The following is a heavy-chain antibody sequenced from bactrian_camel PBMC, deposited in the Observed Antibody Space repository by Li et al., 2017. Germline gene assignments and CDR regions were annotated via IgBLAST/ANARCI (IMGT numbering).Heavy chain of an antibody. Sequence: DVQLVESGGGLVQPGGSLRLSCAASGFTFSSYAMSWVRQAPGKGLEWVSAINSAGTSTSYADSVKGRFTISRDDAKNTLYLQLNSLKTEDTAMYYCTEDYVEGLGSDYWGQGTQVT. D-gene: IGHD1*01. CDR2: INSAGTST. CDR3: TEDYVEGLGSDY. CDR1: GFTFSSYA. J-gene: IGHJ4*01. V-gene: IGHV3S31*01.